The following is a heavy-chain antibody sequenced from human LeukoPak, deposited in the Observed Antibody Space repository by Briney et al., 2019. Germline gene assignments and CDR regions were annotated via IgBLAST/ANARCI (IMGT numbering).Heavy chain of an antibody. D-gene: IGHD3-22*01. Sequence: SETLSLTCTVSGTSVNSGSHYWSWIRQPPGKGLEWIGYIYYSGSTNYNPSLKSRVTISVDTSKNQFSLKLSSVTAADTAVYYCARDSYYDSSGYYYYFDYWGQGTLVTVSS. CDR1: GTSVNSGSHY. V-gene: IGHV4-61*01. CDR3: ARDSYYDSSGYYYYFDY. CDR2: IYYSGST. J-gene: IGHJ4*02.